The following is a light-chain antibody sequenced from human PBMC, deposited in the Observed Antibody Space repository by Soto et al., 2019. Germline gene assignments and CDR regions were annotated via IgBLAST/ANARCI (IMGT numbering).Light chain of an antibody. CDR1: SSNIGAGFD. J-gene: IGLJ1*01. Sequence: QSVLTQPPSVSVAPGQRVTIPCTGSSSNIGAGFDVHWYRPLLGTAPKLLIYGSSNRPSGVPDRFSGSKSGTSASLAITGLQAEDEADYYCQSYDNSLSGYVFGTGTKVTVL. CDR2: GSS. CDR3: QSYDNSLSGYV. V-gene: IGLV1-40*01.